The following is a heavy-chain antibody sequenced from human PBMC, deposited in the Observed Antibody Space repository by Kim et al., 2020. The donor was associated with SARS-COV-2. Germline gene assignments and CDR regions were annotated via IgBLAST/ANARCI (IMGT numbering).Heavy chain of an antibody. CDR3: ARDAFGMDV. V-gene: IGHV3-53*04. D-gene: IGHD3-16*01. CDR2: GGST. Sequence: GGSTCYAESVKRRFTIARHNSKNTRYLQMNSLRPEDTAVYYCARDAFGMDVWGQGTTVTVSS. J-gene: IGHJ6*02.